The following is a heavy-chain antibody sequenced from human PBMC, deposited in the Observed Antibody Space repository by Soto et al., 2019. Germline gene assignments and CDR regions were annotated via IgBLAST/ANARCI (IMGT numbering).Heavy chain of an antibody. CDR3: ARGMTTVTTSSYYYYMDV. Sequence: SETLSLTCTVSGGSISSGGYYWSWIRQHPGKGLEWIGYIYYSGSTYYNPSLKSRVTISVDTSKNQFSLKLSSVTAADTAVYYCARGMTTVTTSSYYYYMDVWGKGTTVTVSS. CDR1: GGSISSGGYY. CDR2: IYYSGST. D-gene: IGHD4-17*01. J-gene: IGHJ6*03. V-gene: IGHV4-31*03.